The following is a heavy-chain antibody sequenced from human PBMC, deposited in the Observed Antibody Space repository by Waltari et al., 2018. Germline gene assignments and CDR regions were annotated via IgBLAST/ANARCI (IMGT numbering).Heavy chain of an antibody. V-gene: IGHV3-53*02. CDR1: GFTVSSTS. CDR2: IYSGGST. D-gene: IGHD6-13*01. CDR3: ARDIAAAGVFDY. J-gene: IGHJ4*02. Sequence: EVQLVETGGGLIQPGGSLRLSCAASGFTVSSTSMSWVRQAPGKGLEWVSVIYSGGSTYYADSVKGRFTISRDNSKNTLYLQMNSLRAEDTAVYYCARDIAAAGVFDYWGQGTLVTVSS.